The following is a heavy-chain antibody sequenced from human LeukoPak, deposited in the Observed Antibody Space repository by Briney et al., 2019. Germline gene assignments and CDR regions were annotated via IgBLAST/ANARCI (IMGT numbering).Heavy chain of an antibody. CDR3: AKTQTGYCSSTSCLYGMDG. D-gene: IGHD2-2*01. V-gene: IGHV3-23*01. CDR2: ISGSADAT. J-gene: IGHJ6*02. Sequence: GGSLRLSCAASGFTFRNYAMSWVRQAPGKGLFWVSTISGSADATYHADSVKGRFIISRDNSKNSLYLQMNSLRAEDTGEYYCAKTQTGYCSSTSCLYGMDGWGQGTTVTVS. CDR1: GFTFRNYA.